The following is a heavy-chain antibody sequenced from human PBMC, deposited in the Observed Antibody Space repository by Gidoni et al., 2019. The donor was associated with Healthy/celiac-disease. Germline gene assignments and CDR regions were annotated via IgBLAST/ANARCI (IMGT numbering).Heavy chain of an antibody. CDR1: GFTLSSYW. Sequence: EVQLVESGGGLVQPGGSLRLSCAASGFTLSSYWMHWVRQAPGKGLVWVSRINSDGSSTSYADSVKGRFTISRDNAKNTLDLQMNSLRAEDTAVYYCARESDVRGHFDYWGQGTLVTVSS. D-gene: IGHD3-10*02. CDR3: ARESDVRGHFDY. V-gene: IGHV3-74*01. CDR2: INSDGSST. J-gene: IGHJ4*02.